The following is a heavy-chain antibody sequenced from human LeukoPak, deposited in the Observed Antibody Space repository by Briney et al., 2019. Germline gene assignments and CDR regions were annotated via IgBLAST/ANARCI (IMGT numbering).Heavy chain of an antibody. V-gene: IGHV3-30-3*01. D-gene: IGHD3-22*01. Sequence: PGRSLRLSCAASGFTFSSYAMHWVRQAPGKGLEWVAVISYDGSNKYYADSVKGRFTISRDNSKNTLYLQMNSLRAEDTAVYYCARTFRRYDSSGYPLDYWGQGTLVTVSS. CDR2: ISYDGSNK. CDR3: ARTFRRYDSSGYPLDY. J-gene: IGHJ4*02. CDR1: GFTFSSYA.